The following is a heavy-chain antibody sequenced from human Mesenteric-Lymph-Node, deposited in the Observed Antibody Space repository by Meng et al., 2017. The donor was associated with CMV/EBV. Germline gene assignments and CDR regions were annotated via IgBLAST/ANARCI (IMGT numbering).Heavy chain of an antibody. CDR2: IKQDGSEK. J-gene: IGHJ3*02. CDR1: GFTFSSYA. V-gene: IGHV3-7*01. CDR3: ARDQGGSYELFAFDI. Sequence: GESLKISCAASGFTFSSYAMSWVRQAPGKGLEWVANIKQDGSEKYYVDSVKGRFTISRDNAKNSLYLQMNSLRAEDTAVYYCARDQGGSYELFAFDIWGQGTMVTVSS. D-gene: IGHD1-26*01.